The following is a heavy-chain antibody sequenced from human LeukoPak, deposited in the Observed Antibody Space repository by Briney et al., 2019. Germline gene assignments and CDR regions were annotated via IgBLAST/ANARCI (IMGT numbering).Heavy chain of an antibody. V-gene: IGHV1-69*13. CDR1: GGTFSSYA. D-gene: IGHD3-10*01. Sequence: GASVKVSCQASGGTFSSYAISWLRQAPGQGLEWMGGIIPIFGTANYAQQFQGRVTITADESTSTAYMELSSLRSEDTAVYYCAGSRGGSGSYLYYFDYWGQGTLVTVSS. CDR3: AGSRGGSGSYLYYFDY. J-gene: IGHJ4*02. CDR2: IIPIFGTA.